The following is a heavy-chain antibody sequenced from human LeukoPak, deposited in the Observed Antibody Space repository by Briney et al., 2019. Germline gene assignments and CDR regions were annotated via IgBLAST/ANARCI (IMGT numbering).Heavy chain of an antibody. CDR3: AKELYEKGYSYGYCYFDY. CDR1: GFTFSSYA. D-gene: IGHD5-18*01. Sequence: GGSLRLSCAASGFTFSSYAMSWVRQAPGKGLEWVSAISGSGGSTYYADSVKGRFTISRDNSKNTLHLQMNSLRAEDTAVYYCAKELYEKGYSYGYCYFDYWGQGTLVTVSS. V-gene: IGHV3-23*01. CDR2: ISGSGGST. J-gene: IGHJ4*02.